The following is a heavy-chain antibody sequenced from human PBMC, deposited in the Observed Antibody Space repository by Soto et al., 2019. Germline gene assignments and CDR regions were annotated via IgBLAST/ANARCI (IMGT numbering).Heavy chain of an antibody. D-gene: IGHD1-26*01. CDR1: GFTFKNYN. CDR3: ASGPWELDY. J-gene: IGHJ4*02. CDR2: ISGNSRTI. Sequence: PGGSLRLSCTASGFTFKNYNMNWVRQAPGKGLECVAYISGNSRTIYYADSVKGRFTISRDNAKNSVFLQMNSLRVEDSSMYYYASGPWELDYWGQGTLVTVSS. V-gene: IGHV3-48*01.